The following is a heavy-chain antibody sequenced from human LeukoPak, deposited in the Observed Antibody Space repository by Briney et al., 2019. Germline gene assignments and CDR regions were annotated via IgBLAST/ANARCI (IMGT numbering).Heavy chain of an antibody. V-gene: IGHV1-18*01. J-gene: IGHJ4*02. CDR2: ISAYNGNT. D-gene: IGHD2-2*01. CDR1: GYTFTSYG. CDR3: ARDRVVVPSDFDY. Sequence: VASVTVSCRASGYTFTSYGISWVRQAPGQGLEWMGWISAYNGNTNYAQKLQGRVTMTTDTSTSTAYMELRSLRSDDTAVYYCARDRVVVPSDFDYWGQGTLVTVSS.